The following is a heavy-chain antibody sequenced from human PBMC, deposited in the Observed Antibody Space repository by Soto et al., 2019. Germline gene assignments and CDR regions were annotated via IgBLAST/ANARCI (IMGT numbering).Heavy chain of an antibody. CDR3: ARVSLVGPSGGRYFDY. Sequence: EVQLVESGGGLVQPGGSLPLSCAASGFTFSAHYMDWVRQAPGKGLEWVGRIKNKANSYTTEYAASVEGRFTISREDSQNSLYLQMNSLKTEDTAVYYCARVSLVGPSGGRYFDYWGQGSQVAVSS. J-gene: IGHJ4*02. CDR1: GFTFSAHY. V-gene: IGHV3-72*01. CDR2: IKNKANSYTT. D-gene: IGHD1-26*01.